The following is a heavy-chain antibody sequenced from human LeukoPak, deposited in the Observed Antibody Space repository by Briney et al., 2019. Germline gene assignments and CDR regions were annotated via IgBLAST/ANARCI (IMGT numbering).Heavy chain of an antibody. CDR2: INIDGSRT. D-gene: IGHD3-22*01. CDR1: GCTISYYW. Sequence: GGSLRLSCAASGCTISYYWMHWVRQAPGKGLVWVSRINIDGSRTDYADSVKGRFTISRDNARNILYLQMNSLRAEDTAVYYCARVDGSGNSVFDYWGQGTLVTASS. V-gene: IGHV3-74*01. CDR3: ARVDGSGNSVFDY. J-gene: IGHJ4*02.